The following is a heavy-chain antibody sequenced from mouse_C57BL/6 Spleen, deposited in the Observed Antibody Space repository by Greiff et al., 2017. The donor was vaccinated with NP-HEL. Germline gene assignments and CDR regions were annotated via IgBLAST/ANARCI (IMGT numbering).Heavy chain of an antibody. CDR3: AREAYYGSSMDY. CDR1: GFTFSDYY. V-gene: IGHV5-16*01. D-gene: IGHD1-1*01. Sequence: EVQVVESEGGLVQPGSSMKLSCTASGFTFSDYYMAWVRQVPEKGLEWVANINYDGSSTYYLDSLKSRFIISRDNAKNILYLQMSSLKSEDTATYYCAREAYYGSSMDYWGQGTSVTVSS. J-gene: IGHJ4*01. CDR2: INYDGSST.